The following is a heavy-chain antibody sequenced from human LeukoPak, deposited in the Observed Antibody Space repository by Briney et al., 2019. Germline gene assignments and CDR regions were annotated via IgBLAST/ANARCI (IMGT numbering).Heavy chain of an antibody. D-gene: IGHD3-10*01. CDR2: LYYSGST. CDR1: GGSISSSGYF. V-gene: IGHV4-39*01. J-gene: IGHJ4*02. Sequence: SETLSLTCTVSGGSISSSGYFWGWIRQPPGKGLEWVGSLYYSGSTYYNSSLRSRVTISVDTSQNHFSLKLSSVTAADTAVYYCAGSGSYFLFNHWGQGTLVTVSS. CDR3: AGSGSYFLFNH.